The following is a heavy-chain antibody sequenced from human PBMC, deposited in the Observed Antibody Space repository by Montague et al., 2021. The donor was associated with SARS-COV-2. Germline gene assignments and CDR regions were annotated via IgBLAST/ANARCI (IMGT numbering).Heavy chain of an antibody. CDR2: VYYTGGT. CDR3: ARAGGGSSYNYYGLDV. CDR1: GGSINSFY. V-gene: IGHV4-59*01. Sequence: TCSISGGSINSFYWNWIRQSPGKGLEWIGYVYYTGGTNYNPSLKSRATISVDTSKNQFSLTVGSVTAADTAVYYCARAGGGSSYNYYGLDVWGQGTTVTVSS. D-gene: IGHD2-15*01. J-gene: IGHJ6*02.